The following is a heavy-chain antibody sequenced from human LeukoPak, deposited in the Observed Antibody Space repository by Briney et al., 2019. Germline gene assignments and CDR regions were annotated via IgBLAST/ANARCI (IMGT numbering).Heavy chain of an antibody. CDR3: ARDWAVTNPYYTGSESYGGYFDL. CDR2: INTNDGNP. Sequence: HGASVKVSCKASGYTFIGYAVNWVRQAPGQGLEWMGWINTNDGNPTYAQDFTGRFVFSLDTSVNTVYLQINSLKAEDTAVYYCARDWAVTNPYYTGSESYGGYFDLWGRGTLVTVSS. CDR1: GYTFIGYA. V-gene: IGHV7-4-1*02. D-gene: IGHD3-10*01. J-gene: IGHJ2*01.